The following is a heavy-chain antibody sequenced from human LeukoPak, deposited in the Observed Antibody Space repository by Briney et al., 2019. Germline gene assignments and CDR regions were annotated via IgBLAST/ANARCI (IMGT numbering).Heavy chain of an antibody. CDR2: INPSGGST. J-gene: IGHJ6*03. V-gene: IGHV1-46*01. D-gene: IGHD3-10*01. CDR3: ARDRSLLWFGELLNGNYYYYMDV. Sequence: GASVKVSCKASGYTFTSYYMHWVRQAPGQGLEWMGIINPSGGSTSYAQKFQGRVTMTRDMSTSTVYMELSSLRSEDTAVYYCARDRSLLWFGELLNGNYYYYMDVWGKGTTVTVSS. CDR1: GYTFTSYY.